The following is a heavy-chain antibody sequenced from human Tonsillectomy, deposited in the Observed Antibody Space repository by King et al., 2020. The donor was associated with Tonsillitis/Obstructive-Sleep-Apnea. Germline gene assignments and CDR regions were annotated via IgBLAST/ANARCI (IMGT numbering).Heavy chain of an antibody. J-gene: IGHJ6*03. CDR3: ARGPLDSGYEYYYYYYYYMDV. V-gene: IGHV3-66*01. CDR2: IYSGGST. D-gene: IGHD5-12*01. CDR1: GFTVSSNY. Sequence: VQLVESGGGLVQPGGSLRLSCAASGFTVSSNYMSWVRQAPGKGLEWVSVIYSGGSTYYADSVKGRFTISRDNSKNTLYIQMNSLRAEDTAVYYCARGPLDSGYEYYYYYYYYMDVWGKGTTVTVSS.